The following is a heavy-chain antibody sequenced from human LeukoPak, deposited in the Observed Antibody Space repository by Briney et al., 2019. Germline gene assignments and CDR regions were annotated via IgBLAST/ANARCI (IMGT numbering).Heavy chain of an antibody. D-gene: IGHD3-22*01. J-gene: IGHJ4*02. CDR2: INSDGSST. V-gene: IGHV3-74*01. CDR3: ARVMDYEGYFDY. CDR1: GFTFSSYW. Sequence: QPGGSLRLSCAASGFTFSSYWMHWVRQAPGKGLVWVSRINSDGSSTSYADSVKGRFTISRDNANNTLYLQMNSLRAEDTAVYYCARVMDYEGYFDYWGQGTLVTVSS.